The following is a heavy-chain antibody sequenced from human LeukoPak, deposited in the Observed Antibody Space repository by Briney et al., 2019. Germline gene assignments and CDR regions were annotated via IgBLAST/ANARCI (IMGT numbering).Heavy chain of an antibody. CDR2: SHQSAST. V-gene: IGHV4-38-2*01. D-gene: IGHD6-13*01. J-gene: IGHJ6*03. Sequence: SETLSLTCAVSGYSLSSDYYWGWIRQPPGKGLEWIGSSHQSASTYYNPSLKSRVTISVDTSKNQFSLKVSSVTAADTAVYYCARLQQDRGSTWYAEYYYYIDVWGKGTTVTVSS. CDR3: ARLQQDRGSTWYAEYYYYIDV. CDR1: GYSLSSDYY.